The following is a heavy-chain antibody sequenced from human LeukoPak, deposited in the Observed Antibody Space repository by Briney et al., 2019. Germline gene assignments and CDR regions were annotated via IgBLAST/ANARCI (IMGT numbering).Heavy chain of an antibody. D-gene: IGHD3-16*02. CDR1: GGTFSSYA. J-gene: IGHJ4*02. CDR3: ARDGAMITFGGVIAPDY. Sequence: SVKVSCKASGGTFSSYAISWVRQAPGQGLELMGRIIPIFGTANYAQKFQGRVTITTDESTSTAYMELSSLRSEDTAVYYCARDGAMITFGGVIAPDYWGQGTLVTVSS. CDR2: IIPIFGTA. V-gene: IGHV1-69*05.